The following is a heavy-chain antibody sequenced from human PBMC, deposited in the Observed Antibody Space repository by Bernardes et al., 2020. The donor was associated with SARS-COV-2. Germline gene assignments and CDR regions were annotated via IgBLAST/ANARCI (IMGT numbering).Heavy chain of an antibody. J-gene: IGHJ3*01. CDR3: ARWSPTYFYDSSRTLDDLEI. V-gene: IGHV1-69*13. CDR2: MIPVFGKE. Sequence: SVKVSCKASGGTFTSHAISWVRQVPGQGLEWLGGMIPVFGKEKYPQKFQGRVKITADESTNTAYMDLSSLRSDDTAVYYCARWSPTYFYDSSRTLDDLEIWGQGTMVTVSS. D-gene: IGHD3-22*01. CDR1: GGTFTSHA.